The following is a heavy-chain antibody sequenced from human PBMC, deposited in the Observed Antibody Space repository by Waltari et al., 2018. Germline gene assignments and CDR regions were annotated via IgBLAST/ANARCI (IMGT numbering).Heavy chain of an antibody. CDR2: IYFTGST. D-gene: IGHD6-13*01. V-gene: IGHV4-39*01. J-gene: IGHJ4*02. Sequence: QLHLQLLGPGLVKPSETLSLTCAVSGTSVTPTNYFWGWIRQPPGKGLEWIGRIYFTGSTDYNPSLKSRVTISIDTSTNQFSLNLRSVTAADTAVYYCARGIWQQLAHFDSWGQGTLVTVSS. CDR3: ARGIWQQLAHFDS. CDR1: GTSVTPTNYF.